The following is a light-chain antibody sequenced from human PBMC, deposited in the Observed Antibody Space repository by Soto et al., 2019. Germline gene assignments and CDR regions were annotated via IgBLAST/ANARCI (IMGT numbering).Light chain of an antibody. V-gene: IGKV1-12*01. J-gene: IGKJ4*01. CDR1: QGINNW. CDR2: DAS. Sequence: DIQMTQSPSSVSASVGDRVTITCRASQGINNWLAWYQQRPGKAPKLLIYDASNLQTGVPSRFSGSGSGSDFTLTISSLQPEAFATDYCQQANSFPLTFGGGTKVEIK. CDR3: QQANSFPLT.